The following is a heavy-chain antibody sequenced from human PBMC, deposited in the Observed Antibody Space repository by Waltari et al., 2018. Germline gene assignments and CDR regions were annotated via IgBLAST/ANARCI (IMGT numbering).Heavy chain of an antibody. CDR2: ISSRSHYI. Sequence: EVRLVESGGGLVRPGGYLRLSCSTSGFIFSVRHMAWVRQAPGKGLEWVSSISSRSHYIYYAEAVRGRFTISRDNARNSVYLQMDSLRVGDTALYYCVSDLRESRYMNFYDQWGLGTLVTVSS. J-gene: IGHJ4*02. CDR1: GFIFSVRH. D-gene: IGHD3-9*01. V-gene: IGHV3-21*02. CDR3: VSDLRESRYMNFYDQ.